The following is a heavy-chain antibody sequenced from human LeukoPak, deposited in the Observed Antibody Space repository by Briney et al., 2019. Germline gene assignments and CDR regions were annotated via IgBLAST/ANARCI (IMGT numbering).Heavy chain of an antibody. D-gene: IGHD3-22*01. CDR3: ARDDRRVVYAFDI. CDR1: GASISSRGYY. V-gene: IGHV4-31*01. CDR2: IYYNGNT. Sequence: SETLSLTCTVSGASISSRGYYWTWIRQPPGKGLEWIGSIYYNGNTFYSPSLKSQVTISLDTSKNQFSLNLISVTAADTAVYYCARDDRRVVYAFDIWGQGTMVTVSS. J-gene: IGHJ3*02.